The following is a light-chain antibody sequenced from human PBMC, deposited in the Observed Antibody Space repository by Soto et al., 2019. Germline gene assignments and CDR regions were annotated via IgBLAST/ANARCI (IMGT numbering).Light chain of an antibody. CDR1: SVDINY. CDR3: SSYAGRDIWV. CDR2: EVT. J-gene: IGLJ3*02. Sequence: QSALTQPPSASGSRGQSVTISCTGTSVDINYVSWFQQHPGKAPKLIICEVTKRPSGVPDRFSGSKPGNTASLTVSGLQDDDEAAYYCSSYAGRDIWVFGGGTKLTVL. V-gene: IGLV2-8*01.